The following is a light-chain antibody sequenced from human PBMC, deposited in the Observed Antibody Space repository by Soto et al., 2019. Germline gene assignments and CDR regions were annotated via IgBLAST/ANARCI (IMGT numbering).Light chain of an antibody. CDR2: DAS. V-gene: IGKV3-11*01. J-gene: IGKJ4*01. Sequence: EIVLTQSPGTLSVSPGERATLSCRASQSVSINLAWYQQKPGQAPRLLIYDASNRATGIPARFSGSGSGTDFTLTISSLEPEDIAVYYCQQRSNWRVTFGGGTKVDIK. CDR3: QQRSNWRVT. CDR1: QSVSIN.